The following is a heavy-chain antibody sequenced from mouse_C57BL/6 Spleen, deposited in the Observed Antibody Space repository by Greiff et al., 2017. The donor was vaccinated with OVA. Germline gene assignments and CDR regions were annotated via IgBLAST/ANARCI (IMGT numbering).Heavy chain of an antibody. CDR2: INPNNGGT. D-gene: IGHD2-3*01. CDR1: GYTFTDYN. Sequence: VHVKQSGPELVKPGASVKMSCKASGYTFTDYNMHWVKQSHGKSLEWIGYINPNNGGTSYNQKFKGKATLTVNKSSSTAYMELRSLTSEDSAVYYCARRDGYYVPPFDYWGQSTTLTVSS. J-gene: IGHJ2*01. V-gene: IGHV1-22*01. CDR3: ARRDGYYVPPFDY.